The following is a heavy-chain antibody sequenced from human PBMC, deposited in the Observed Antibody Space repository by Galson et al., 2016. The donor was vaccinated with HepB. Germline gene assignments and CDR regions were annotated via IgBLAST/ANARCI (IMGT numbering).Heavy chain of an antibody. CDR3: VQGSTAPAV. Sequence: SLRLSCAASGFTFNRRGMHWVRQAPGKGLEGVSSISRSGDSTDYAHSVKGRFTITRDNSKNTLSLHMNSLTADDTAIYYCVQGSTAPAVWGKGTTVTVSS. V-gene: IGHV3-23*01. D-gene: IGHD1-26*01. CDR1: GFTFNRRG. J-gene: IGHJ6*04. CDR2: ISRSGDST.